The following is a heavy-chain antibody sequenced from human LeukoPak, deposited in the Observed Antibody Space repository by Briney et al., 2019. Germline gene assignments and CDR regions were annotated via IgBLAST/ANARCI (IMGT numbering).Heavy chain of an antibody. CDR3: ARDYYTSNWKYFDY. CDR2: IKQDGGEK. J-gene: IGHJ4*02. CDR1: GFIFNNYW. Sequence: PGGSLRLSCAASGFIFNNYWMTWVRQAPGKGLEWVANIKQDGGEKYYVDSVKGRFTISRDNAKHSLFLQMNSLRAEDTAVYYCARDYYTSNWKYFDYWGQGTLVTVSS. V-gene: IGHV3-7*01. D-gene: IGHD6-13*01.